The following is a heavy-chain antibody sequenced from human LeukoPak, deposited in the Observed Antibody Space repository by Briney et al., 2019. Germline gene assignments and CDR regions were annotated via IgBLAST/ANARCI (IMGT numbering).Heavy chain of an antibody. CDR1: GFTVSSNY. CDR3: ARGPYYYGPPGAFDI. CDR2: IYSGGST. Sequence: GGSLRLSCAASGFTVSSNYMSWVRQAPGKGLEWVSVIYSGGSTYYADSVKGRFTISRHNSKNTLYLQMNSLRAEDTAGYYCARGPYYYGPPGAFDIWGQGTMVTVSS. V-gene: IGHV3-53*04. D-gene: IGHD3-10*01. J-gene: IGHJ3*02.